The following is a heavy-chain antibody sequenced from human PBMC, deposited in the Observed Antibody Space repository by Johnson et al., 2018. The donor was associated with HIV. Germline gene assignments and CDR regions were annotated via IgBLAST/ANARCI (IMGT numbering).Heavy chain of an antibody. Sequence: VQLVESGGGIVQPGGSLRLSCAASGFTFSSYWMHWVRQAPGKGLVWVSRVNSDGSSTSYADSVKGRFTISRDNAKNTLYLQMNSLRAEDTAVYYCARGGARPYDAFDIWGQGTMVTVSS. D-gene: IGHD3-16*01. CDR2: VNSDGSST. J-gene: IGHJ3*02. CDR3: ARGGARPYDAFDI. CDR1: GFTFSSYW. V-gene: IGHV3-74*01.